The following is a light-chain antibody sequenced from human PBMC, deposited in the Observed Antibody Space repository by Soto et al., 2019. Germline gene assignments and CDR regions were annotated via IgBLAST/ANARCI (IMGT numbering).Light chain of an antibody. Sequence: EIVLTQSPATLSLSPGERATLSCRASQSVSSYLAWYQQKPGQAPRLLLYDASNRATGIPARFSGSESGTDFTLTISSLEPEDNAVYCCQQRSNLLPKLTCGGGTKVAIK. CDR2: DAS. J-gene: IGKJ4*01. V-gene: IGKV3-11*01. CDR1: QSVSSY. CDR3: QQRSNLLPKLT.